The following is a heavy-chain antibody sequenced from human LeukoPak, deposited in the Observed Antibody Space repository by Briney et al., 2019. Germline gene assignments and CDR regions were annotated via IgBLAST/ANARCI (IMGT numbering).Heavy chain of an antibody. D-gene: IGHD1-1*01. CDR3: AKGPTSGTNFFDF. Sequence: GGSLRLSCAASEFTFSSYAMSWVRQAPGKGLEWVSAISGSGGSTYYADSVKGRFTISRDNSKNTLSLQMNSLRGEDTAVYYCAKGPTSGTNFFDFWGQGTLVTVSS. CDR1: EFTFSSYA. CDR2: ISGSGGST. V-gene: IGHV3-23*01. J-gene: IGHJ4*02.